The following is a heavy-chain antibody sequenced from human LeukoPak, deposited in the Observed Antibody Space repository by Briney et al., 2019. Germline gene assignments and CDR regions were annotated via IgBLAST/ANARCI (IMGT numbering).Heavy chain of an antibody. Sequence: SETLSLTCSVSGDSISGYYWTWIRQAPGKGLEWIGYIYYTGSTNYIPSLKSRVTISIDTSENQFSLKLTSVTAADTAVYYCARLNLHVISSGGLDPWGQGTLVTVSS. J-gene: IGHJ5*02. CDR1: GDSISGYY. V-gene: IGHV4-59*08. CDR3: ARLNLHVISSGGLDP. D-gene: IGHD3-22*01. CDR2: IYYTGST.